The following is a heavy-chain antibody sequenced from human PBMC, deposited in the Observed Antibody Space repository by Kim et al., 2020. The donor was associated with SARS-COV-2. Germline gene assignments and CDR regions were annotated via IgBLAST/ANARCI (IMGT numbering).Heavy chain of an antibody. V-gene: IGHV4-34*01. CDR3: ARGRSGFSTEAFDI. D-gene: IGHD3-10*01. CDR2: INHSGST. Sequence: SETLSLTCAVYGGSFSGYYWSWIRQPPGKGLEWIGEINHSGSTNYNPSLKSRVTISVDTSKNQFSLKLSSVTAADTAVYYCARGRSGFSTEAFDIWGQGTMVTVSS. J-gene: IGHJ3*02. CDR1: GGSFSGYY.